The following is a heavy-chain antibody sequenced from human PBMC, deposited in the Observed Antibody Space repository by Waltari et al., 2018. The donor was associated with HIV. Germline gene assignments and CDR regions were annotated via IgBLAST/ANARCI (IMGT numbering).Heavy chain of an antibody. J-gene: IGHJ4*02. Sequence: QLQLQESGPGLVKPSETLSLTCTVSGGSISSSSYYWGWIRQPPRKGLEWIGSIYYSGTTYYNPSLKSRVTISVDTSKNQFSLKLSSVTAADTAVYYCARVWVVTAIYREYYFDYWGQGTLVTVSS. D-gene: IGHD2-21*02. CDR3: ARVWVVTAIYREYYFDY. CDR2: IYYSGTT. V-gene: IGHV4-39*07. CDR1: GGSISSSSYY.